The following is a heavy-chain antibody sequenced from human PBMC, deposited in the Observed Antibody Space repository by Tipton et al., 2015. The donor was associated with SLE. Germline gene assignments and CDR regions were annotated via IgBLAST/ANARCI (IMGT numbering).Heavy chain of an antibody. J-gene: IGHJ4*02. V-gene: IGHV4-34*01. CDR2: INHSGST. CDR1: GGSLSGYY. Sequence: TLSLTCAVYGGSLSGYYWSWIRQPPGKGLEWIGEINHSGSTNYNPSLKSRVTISVDTSKNQFSLKLRSVTAADTAVYYCARRPVVVIAIDSWGQGTLVTVSS. D-gene: IGHD2-21*01. CDR3: ARRPVVVIAIDS.